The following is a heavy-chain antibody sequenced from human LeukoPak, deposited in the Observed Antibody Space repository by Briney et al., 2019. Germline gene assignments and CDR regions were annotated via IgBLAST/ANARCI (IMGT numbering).Heavy chain of an antibody. CDR3: AHEQDFSSSWYESGYYFDY. V-gene: IGHV2-5*01. J-gene: IGHJ4*02. CDR1: GFSLSTSGVG. Sequence: ESGPTLVKPTQTLTLTCTFSGFSLSTSGVGVGWIRQPPGKALEWLALIYWNDDKRYSPSLKSRLTITKDTSKNQVVLTMTNMDPVDTATYYCAHEQDFSSSWYESGYYFDYWGQGTLVTVSS. CDR2: IYWNDDK. D-gene: IGHD6-13*01.